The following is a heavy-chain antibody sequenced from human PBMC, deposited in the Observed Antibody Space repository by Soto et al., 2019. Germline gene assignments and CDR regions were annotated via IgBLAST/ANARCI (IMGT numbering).Heavy chain of an antibody. Sequence: GGSLRLSCAASGFTVSSNYMSWVRQAPGKGLEWVSVIYSGGSPYYADSVKGRFTISRDNSKNTVYLQMNSLRLEDTAVYYCARGPSYSDSYFDYWGQGTLVTVSS. CDR1: GFTVSSNY. D-gene: IGHD4-17*01. CDR2: IYSGGSP. J-gene: IGHJ4*02. V-gene: IGHV3-66*01. CDR3: ARGPSYSDSYFDY.